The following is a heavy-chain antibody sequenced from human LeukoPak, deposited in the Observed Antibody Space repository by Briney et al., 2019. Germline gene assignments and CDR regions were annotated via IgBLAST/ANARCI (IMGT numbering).Heavy chain of an antibody. CDR2: ISYDGSKV. CDR1: GYTFSNYG. J-gene: IGHJ4*02. V-gene: IGHV3-30*18. CDR3: AKDDAGLPDY. D-gene: IGHD2-15*01. Sequence: QPGGSLRLSCSASGYTFSNYGMHWVSQGPGKGLEWVAVISYDGSKVFYGDFVKGRFTISRDDSRDTVYLQMHSLRVEDMAVYYCAKDDAGLPDYWGQGTLVTVSS.